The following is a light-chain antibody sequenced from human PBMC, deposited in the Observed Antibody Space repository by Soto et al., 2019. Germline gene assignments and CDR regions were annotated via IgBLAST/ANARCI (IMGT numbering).Light chain of an antibody. CDR1: NSNIGAGYD. Sequence: QSVLTQPPSVSGAPGQRVTISCTGSNSNIGAGYDVHWYQQLPGTAPKLLIYGNSNRPSGVPDRFSGSKSGTSASLAITGLQAEDEADYYCQSYDISLSDSVFGGGTKLTVL. J-gene: IGLJ3*02. CDR3: QSYDISLSDSV. V-gene: IGLV1-40*01. CDR2: GNS.